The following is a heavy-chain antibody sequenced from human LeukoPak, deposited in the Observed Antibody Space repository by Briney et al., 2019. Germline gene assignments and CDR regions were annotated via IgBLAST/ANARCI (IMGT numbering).Heavy chain of an antibody. J-gene: IGHJ4*02. CDR3: VKGVVVVTARAFDY. CDR2: ISSNGDST. Sequence: QAGGSLRLSCSASGFTFSSYAMHWVRQAPGKGLEYVSVISSNGDSTYYADSVKGRFTISRDNSKNTLYLQMSSLRAEDTAVYYCVKGVVVVTARAFDYWGQGTLVTVSS. V-gene: IGHV3-64D*06. CDR1: GFTFSSYA. D-gene: IGHD2-21*02.